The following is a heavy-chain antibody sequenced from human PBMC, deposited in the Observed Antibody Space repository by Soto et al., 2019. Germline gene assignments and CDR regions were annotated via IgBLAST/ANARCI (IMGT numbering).Heavy chain of an antibody. D-gene: IGHD6-19*01. CDR3: ARGLIAVRPGWFGP. Sequence: ASVKVSCKAFGYTVRTYGISWVRQAPGQRLEWMGWICAYNGNTNYAQKFQGRVTMTTDTSASTAYMELRSLRSDDTAVYYCARGLIAVRPGWFGPWGQGTLVTVYS. CDR1: GYTVRTYG. V-gene: IGHV1-18*01. CDR2: ICAYNGNT. J-gene: IGHJ5*02.